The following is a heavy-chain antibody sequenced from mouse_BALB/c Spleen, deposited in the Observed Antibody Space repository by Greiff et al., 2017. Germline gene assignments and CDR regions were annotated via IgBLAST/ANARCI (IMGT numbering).Heavy chain of an antibody. V-gene: IGHV5-6-5*01. CDR3: ASFYYDYEFAY. Sequence: EVKLVESGGGLVKPGGSLKLSCAASGFTFSSYAMSWVRQTPEKRLEWVASISSGGSTYYPDSVKGRFTISRDNARNILYLQMSSLRSEDTAMYYCASFYYDYEFAYWGQGTLVTVSA. D-gene: IGHD2-4*01. CDR1: GFTFSSYA. J-gene: IGHJ3*01. CDR2: ISSGGST.